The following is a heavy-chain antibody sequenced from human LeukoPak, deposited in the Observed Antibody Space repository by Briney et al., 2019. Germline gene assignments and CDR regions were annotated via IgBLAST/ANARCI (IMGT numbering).Heavy chain of an antibody. CDR2: IYYSGST. J-gene: IGHJ4*02. V-gene: IGHV4-59*01. CDR3: ARGEIWFGELSHFDY. CDR1: GGSISSYY. D-gene: IGHD3-10*01. Sequence: SETLSLTCTVSGGSISSYYWSWIRQPPGKGLEWIGYIYYSGSTNYNPSLKSRVTISVDTSKNQFSLKLSSVTAADTAVYYCARGEIWFGELSHFDYWGQGTLVTVSS.